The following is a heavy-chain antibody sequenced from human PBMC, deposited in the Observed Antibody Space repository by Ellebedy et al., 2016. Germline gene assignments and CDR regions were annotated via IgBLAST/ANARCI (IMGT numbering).Heavy chain of an antibody. Sequence: GSLRLSCIVSGDPISRYYWSWIRQPPGRGLEWIGNIYYTGTTNYNPSLQSRVTISLDTSKNQFSLRLTSVTAADTAVYYCARIGGVSFGERPIDYWGQGTLVTVSS. V-gene: IGHV4-59*01. CDR3: ARIGGVSFGERPIDY. CDR2: IYYTGTT. J-gene: IGHJ4*02. CDR1: GDPISRYY. D-gene: IGHD3-10*01.